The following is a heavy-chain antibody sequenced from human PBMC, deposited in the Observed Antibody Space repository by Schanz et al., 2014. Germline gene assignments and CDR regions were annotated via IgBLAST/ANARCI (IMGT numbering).Heavy chain of an antibody. V-gene: IGHV3-23*01. J-gene: IGHJ4*02. CDR2: ISDSGDLT. Sequence: EVQLLESGGGLVQPGGSLRLSCAASRFTFSSYAMSWVRQAPGKGLEWVSAISDSGDLTYYADSVKGRFTISRDNAKNSLYLQMSSLRAEDTAVYYCAKVWGSDYFYPFDYWGQGTLVTVSS. CDR1: RFTFSSYA. CDR3: AKVWGSDYFYPFDY. D-gene: IGHD3-22*01.